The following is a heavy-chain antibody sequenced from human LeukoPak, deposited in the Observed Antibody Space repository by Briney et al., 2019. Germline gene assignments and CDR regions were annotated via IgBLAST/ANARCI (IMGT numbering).Heavy chain of an antibody. Sequence: GESLKISCKSSGYSFINYWVGWVRQMPGKGLEWMGIIYPGDSETRYSPSFQGQVTISVDKCISTAYLQWSSLKASDTAMYYCARHWGHYGDYGGFDSWGQGTLVTVSS. J-gene: IGHJ4*02. CDR1: GYSFINYW. CDR3: ARHWGHYGDYGGFDS. V-gene: IGHV5-51*01. CDR2: IYPGDSET. D-gene: IGHD4-17*01.